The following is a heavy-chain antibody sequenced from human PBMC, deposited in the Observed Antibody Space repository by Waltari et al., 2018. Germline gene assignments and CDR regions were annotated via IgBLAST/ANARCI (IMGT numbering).Heavy chain of an antibody. Sequence: EVQLMESGGGLVQPGGSLRLSCAASGFSFRAYWMTGVRQAPGKGLDGVANIKYDGSATYHVDSVNGRFTISRDNAKNSLYLQMNDVSAEDTAIYYCARGSTGYVRVWDCWGQGTVVTVSS. CDR2: IKYDGSAT. D-gene: IGHD2-2*01. V-gene: IGHV3-7*03. CDR3: ARGSTGYVRVWDC. J-gene: IGHJ4*02. CDR1: GFSFRAYW.